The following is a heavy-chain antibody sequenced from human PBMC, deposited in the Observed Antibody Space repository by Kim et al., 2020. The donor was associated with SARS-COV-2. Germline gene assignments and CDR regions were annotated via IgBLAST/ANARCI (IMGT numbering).Heavy chain of an antibody. D-gene: IGHD2-21*02. CDR2: MWLDGNEK. J-gene: IGHJ4*02. Sequence: GGSLRLSCAASGFTFSSYDMHWVRQAPGKGLEWVAVMWLDGNEKYYADSVTGRFTISRDNSKNTLYLQMNSLRVDDTAVYYCGGAAKHRKRDCIDYWGQG. CDR3: GGAAKHRKRDCIDY. V-gene: IGHV3-33*01. CDR1: GFTFSSYD.